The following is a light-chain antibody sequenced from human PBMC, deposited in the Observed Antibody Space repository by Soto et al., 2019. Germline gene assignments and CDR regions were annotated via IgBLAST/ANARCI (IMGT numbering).Light chain of an antibody. CDR1: QSVSNN. CDR3: QQYNNWWT. J-gene: IGKJ1*01. CDR2: GAS. Sequence: EIVMTQSPAPLSVSPGERATLCCRAIQSVSNNLAWYQKKPGQAPRLLIYGASTRATGIPARFSGSGSGTEFTFTISSLQSENFAFYYCQQYNNWWTFGQGTRVDIK. V-gene: IGKV3-15*01.